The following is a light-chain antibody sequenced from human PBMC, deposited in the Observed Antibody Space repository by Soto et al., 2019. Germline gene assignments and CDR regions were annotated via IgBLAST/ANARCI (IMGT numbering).Light chain of an antibody. CDR1: QSVSSN. CDR2: GAS. J-gene: IGKJ2*01. Sequence: EIVMTQSPATLSVSPGERATLSCRASQSVSSNLAWYQQKPGQAPRLLIYGASTRATDIPPRFSGSGSGTEFTLTITSLQSEDFAVYYCQQYNNWPYTFGQGTKVDIK. V-gene: IGKV3-15*01. CDR3: QQYNNWPYT.